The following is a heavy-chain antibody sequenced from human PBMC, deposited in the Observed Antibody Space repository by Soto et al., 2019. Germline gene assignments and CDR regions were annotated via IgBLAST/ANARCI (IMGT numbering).Heavy chain of an antibody. CDR3: ARGQGTTVVTRNYYGMDV. D-gene: IGHD4-17*01. V-gene: IGHV5-51*01. Sequence: GESLKISCKGSGYSFTSYWIGWVRQMPGKGLEWMGIIYPGDSDTRYSPSFQGQVTISADKSISTTYLQWSSLKASDTAIYYCARGQGTTVVTRNYYGMDVWGQGTTVTVSS. CDR2: IYPGDSDT. J-gene: IGHJ6*02. CDR1: GYSFTSYW.